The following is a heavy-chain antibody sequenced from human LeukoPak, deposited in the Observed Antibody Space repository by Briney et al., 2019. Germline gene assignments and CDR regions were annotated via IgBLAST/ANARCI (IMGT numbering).Heavy chain of an antibody. CDR2: IRYDGSNK. J-gene: IGHJ5*02. V-gene: IGHV3-30*02. D-gene: IGHD2-15*01. CDR3: AKEHTEDVS. Sequence: QTGGSLRLSCAASGFTFSSYGMHWVRQAPGQGLEWVAFIRYDGSNKYYADSVKGRFTISRDNSKNTLYLQKSSRRADDTAVYYCAKEHTEDVSWGQGTRVTVA. CDR1: GFTFSSYG.